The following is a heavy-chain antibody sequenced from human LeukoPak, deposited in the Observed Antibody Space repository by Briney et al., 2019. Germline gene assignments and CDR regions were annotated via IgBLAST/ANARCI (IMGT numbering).Heavy chain of an antibody. CDR1: GYTFTNYA. CDR3: ARSGGSGSYYARYYYYYMDV. D-gene: IGHD3-10*01. J-gene: IGHJ6*03. CDR2: INTNAGNA. Sequence: ASVKVSCKASGYTFTNYAMNWVRQAPGQGLEWMGWINTNAGNATYAQGFTGRFVFSLDTSVSTAYLQISSLKAEDTAVYYCARSGGSGSYYARYYYYYMDVWGKGTTVTVSS. V-gene: IGHV7-4-1*02.